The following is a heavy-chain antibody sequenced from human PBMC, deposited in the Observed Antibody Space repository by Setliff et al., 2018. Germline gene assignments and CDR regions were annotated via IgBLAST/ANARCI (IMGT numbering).Heavy chain of an antibody. CDR2: VDHSGNT. D-gene: IGHD3-22*01. Sequence: SCTVSGDSISRSTYYWGWIRQSPGKGLDWIGTVDHSGNTFYNPSLKSRVTISVDTSKNQFSLKLTSVSAADTAVYYCARRDSTGFYGYSFDFWGQGTLVT. CDR1: GDSISRSTYY. J-gene: IGHJ4*02. CDR3: ARRDSTGFYGYSFDF. V-gene: IGHV4-39*01.